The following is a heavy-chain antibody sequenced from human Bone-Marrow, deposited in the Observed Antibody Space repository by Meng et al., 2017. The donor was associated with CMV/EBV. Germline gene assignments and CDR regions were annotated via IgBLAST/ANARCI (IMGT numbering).Heavy chain of an antibody. D-gene: IGHD2-8*01. CDR3: ARISPGVASALDS. Sequence: ASVKVSCKASGYILTDYYIHWVRQAPGQGLEWMGWICPASGGTVFAQNSQGRVTMTRDTSISTAYMELSRLKSDDTAVYFCARISPGVASALDSWGQGTLVTVSS. CDR1: GYILTDYY. J-gene: IGHJ4*02. CDR2: ICPASGGT. V-gene: IGHV1-2*02.